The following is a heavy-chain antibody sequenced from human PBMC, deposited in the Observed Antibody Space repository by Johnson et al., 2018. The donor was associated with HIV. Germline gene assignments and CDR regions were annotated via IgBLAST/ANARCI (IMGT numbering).Heavy chain of an antibody. CDR3: TTGLSWNDAFHI. D-gene: IGHD1-1*01. CDR2: VKSISDGRTA. Sequence: VQLVESGGDLVKPGGSLRLSCAAPGFPFSDAWMNCVRQAPGKGLEWVGRVKSISDGRTADYAAPVRGRFTISRDTSENTLYLLMNSLKTEDTALYYCTTGLSWNDAFHIWAQGTMVTVS. V-gene: IGHV3-15*01. CDR1: GFPFSDAW. J-gene: IGHJ3*02.